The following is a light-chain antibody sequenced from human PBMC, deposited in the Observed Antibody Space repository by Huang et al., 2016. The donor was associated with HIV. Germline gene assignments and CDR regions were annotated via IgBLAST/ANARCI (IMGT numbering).Light chain of an antibody. CDR1: ESVGIT. CDR3: QQYNNWPPVT. Sequence: VMTQSPATLSVSPGERATLSCRASESVGITLDWYQQRPGRAPRLLIYGASTRATGVPARFSGRGSGTEFTLTINSLQSEDLAIYYCQQYNNWPPVTFGQGTRLEIK. V-gene: IGKV3-15*01. CDR2: GAS. J-gene: IGKJ5*01.